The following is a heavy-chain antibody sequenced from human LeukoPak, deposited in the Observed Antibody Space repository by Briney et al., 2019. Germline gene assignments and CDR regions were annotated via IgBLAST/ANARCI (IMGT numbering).Heavy chain of an antibody. J-gene: IGHJ4*02. CDR2: IYCSGST. V-gene: IGHV4-31*03. D-gene: IGHD3-16*01. CDR1: GGSISSGGYY. CDR3: ASGGRGWGPFDY. Sequence: PSETLSLTCSVSGGSISSGGYYWRWIRQHPGKGRGWIGYIYCSGSTYYYPSLKTRVTISVDTSKNQFSLKLTSVTAGDPAVYYCASGGRGWGPFDYWGEGTLVTVSS.